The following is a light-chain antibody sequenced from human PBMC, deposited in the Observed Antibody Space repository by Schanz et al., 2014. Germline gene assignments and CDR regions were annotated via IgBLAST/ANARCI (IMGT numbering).Light chain of an antibody. V-gene: IGKV3-11*01. Sequence: EIVLTQSPATLSLSPGERATLSCRASQSVSSQLAWYQQKPGQAPRLLIYDASSRATGIPARFSGSGSGTDFTLTISSLEPEDFAVYYCQQRSNWPPLTFGGGTKVEIK. CDR3: QQRSNWPPLT. CDR1: QSVSSQ. CDR2: DAS. J-gene: IGKJ4*01.